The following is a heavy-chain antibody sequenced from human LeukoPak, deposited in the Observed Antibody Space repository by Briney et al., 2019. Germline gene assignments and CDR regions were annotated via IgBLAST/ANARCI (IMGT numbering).Heavy chain of an antibody. CDR3: AGRGSGSYYYFDY. D-gene: IGHD1-26*01. Sequence: SETLSLTCAVYGGSFSGYYWSWVRQPPGKGLEWIGEITHSGSTNFNPSLKSRVTISVDTSKKQFSLKLNSVTAADTAVYYCAGRGSGSYYYFDYWSQGTLVTVSS. V-gene: IGHV4-34*01. CDR1: GGSFSGYY. J-gene: IGHJ4*02. CDR2: ITHSGST.